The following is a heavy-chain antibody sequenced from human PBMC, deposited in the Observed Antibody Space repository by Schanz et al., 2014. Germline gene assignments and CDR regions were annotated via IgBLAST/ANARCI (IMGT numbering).Heavy chain of an antibody. V-gene: IGHV3-23*01. CDR1: GLIFSNYV. CDR2: IGTSGGT. Sequence: EVQLLESGGGLVQPGGSLKLSCAASGLIFSNYVMSWVRQAPGKGLEWVSTIGTSGGTNYAESVKGRFTISRDNSKNTLFLQMNSLRVEDSAIYYCAKDISDTSGKDDDWGQGTLVTVSS. CDR3: AKDISDTSGKDDD. J-gene: IGHJ4*02. D-gene: IGHD3-22*01.